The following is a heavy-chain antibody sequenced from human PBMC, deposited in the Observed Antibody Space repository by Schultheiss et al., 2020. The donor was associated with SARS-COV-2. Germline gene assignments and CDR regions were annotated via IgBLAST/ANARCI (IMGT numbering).Heavy chain of an antibody. Sequence: SQTLSLTCAVYGGSFSGYYWSWIRQPPGKGLEWIGEINHSGSTNYNPSLKSRVTISVDTSKNQFSLKLSSVTAADTAVYYCARGRAGSGTQFDYWGQGTLVTVA. V-gene: IGHV4-34*01. CDR3: ARGRAGSGTQFDY. J-gene: IGHJ4*02. D-gene: IGHD6-19*01. CDR1: GGSFSGYY. CDR2: INHSGST.